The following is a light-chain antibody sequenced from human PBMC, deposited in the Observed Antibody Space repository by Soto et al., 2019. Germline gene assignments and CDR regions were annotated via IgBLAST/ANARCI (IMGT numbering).Light chain of an antibody. CDR1: SSDVGGYNY. CDR3: SSYTSSSFWV. CDR2: EVS. Sequence: HSALTQPASVSGSPGQSITISCTGTSSDVGGYNYVSWYQQHPGKAPKLMIYEVSNRPSGVSNRFSGSKSGNTASLTISGLQAEDEADYYCSSYTSSSFWVFGGGTKLTVL. V-gene: IGLV2-14*01. J-gene: IGLJ3*02.